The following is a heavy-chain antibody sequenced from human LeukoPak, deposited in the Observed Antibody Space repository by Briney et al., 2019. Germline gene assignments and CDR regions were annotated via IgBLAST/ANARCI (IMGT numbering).Heavy chain of an antibody. CDR3: ARDIVVVPAAHHKRSEGIAAAATDY. J-gene: IGHJ4*02. V-gene: IGHV1-18*01. CDR1: GGTFITYT. D-gene: IGHD2-2*01. Sequence: GSSVKVSCKASGGTFITYTINWVRQAPGQGLEWMGWISAYNGNTNYAQKLQGRVTMTTDTSTSTAYMELRSLRSDDTAVYYCARDIVVVPAAHHKRSEGIAAAATDYWGQGTLVTVSS. CDR2: ISAYNGNT.